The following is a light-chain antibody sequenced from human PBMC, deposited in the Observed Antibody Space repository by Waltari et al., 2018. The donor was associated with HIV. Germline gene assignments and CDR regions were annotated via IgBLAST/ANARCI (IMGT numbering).Light chain of an antibody. Sequence: DTVMTQSPLSLPVTPGEPASISCRSSQSLLQSNGYNYLDWYLQKPGQSPQLLIYLGSNRASGVPDRFSGSGSGTDFTLKISRVEAEDVGVYYCMQALQTPITFGQGTRLEIK. CDR1: QSLLQSNGYNY. V-gene: IGKV2-28*01. CDR2: LGS. CDR3: MQALQTPIT. J-gene: IGKJ5*01.